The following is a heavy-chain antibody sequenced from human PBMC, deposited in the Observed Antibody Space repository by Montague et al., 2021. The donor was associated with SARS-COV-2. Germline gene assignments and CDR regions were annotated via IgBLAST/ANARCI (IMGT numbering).Heavy chain of an antibody. CDR1: GDSITYFY. CDR3: ARDVVNHLGTFDY. CDR2: VSSSGST. V-gene: IGHV4-4*07. J-gene: IGHJ4*02. D-gene: IGHD4-23*01. Sequence: SETLSLTCTVSGDSITYFYWSWIRQPAREGLGWIRRVSSSGSTNYKPSLRSRVSTSVDTSKSQFSLKLSSVTAADTAVYYCARDVVNHLGTFDYWGRGALVTVSS.